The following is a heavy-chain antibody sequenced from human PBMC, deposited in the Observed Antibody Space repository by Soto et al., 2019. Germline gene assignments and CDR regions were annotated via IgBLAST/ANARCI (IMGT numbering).Heavy chain of an antibody. J-gene: IGHJ5*02. CDR1: GFTFSSYA. CDR3: ANSPHCTNGVCPPIPMAS. D-gene: IGHD2-8*01. V-gene: IGHV3-23*01. Sequence: EVQLLESGGGLVQPGGSLRLSCAASGFTFSSYAMSWVRQAPGKGLEWVSAISGSGGSTYYADSVKGRFTISRDNSKNPLYLQMNSLRAEDTAVYYCANSPHCTNGVCPPIPMASWGQGTLVTVSS. CDR2: ISGSGGST.